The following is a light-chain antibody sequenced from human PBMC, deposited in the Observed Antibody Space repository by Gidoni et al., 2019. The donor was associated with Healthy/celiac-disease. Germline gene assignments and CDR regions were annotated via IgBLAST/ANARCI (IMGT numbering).Light chain of an antibody. CDR3: QQSYSTHLT. CDR1: QSISSY. J-gene: IGKJ4*01. V-gene: IGKV1-39*01. Sequence: DIQMTQSPSSLSASVGDRVTITCRASQSISSYLNWYQQKPGKAPKLLIYAASSLQSGVPSRFSGSGSGTDCTLTISSLQPEDFATYYCQQSYSTHLTFGGXTKVEIK. CDR2: AAS.